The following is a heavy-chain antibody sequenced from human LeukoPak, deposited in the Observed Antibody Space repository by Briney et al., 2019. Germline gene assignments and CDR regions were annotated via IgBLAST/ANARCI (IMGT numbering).Heavy chain of an antibody. D-gene: IGHD2-2*01. CDR1: GGTFSSYT. J-gene: IGHJ5*02. V-gene: IGHV1-69*02. Sequence: SVKVSCKASGGTFSSYTISWVRQAPGQGLEWMGRIIPILGIANYAQKFQGRVTITADKSTSTAYMELSSLRSEDTAVYYCARGGGQYCTSTSCSNWFDPWGQGTLVTVSS. CDR2: IIPILGIA. CDR3: ARGGGQYCTSTSCSNWFDP.